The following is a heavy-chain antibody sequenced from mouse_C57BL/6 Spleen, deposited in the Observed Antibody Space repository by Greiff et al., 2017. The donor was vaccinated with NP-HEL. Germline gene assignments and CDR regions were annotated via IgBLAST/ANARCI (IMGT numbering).Heavy chain of an antibody. CDR2: IYPGDGDT. Sequence: VHLVESGPELVKPGASVKISCKASGYAFSSSWMNWVKQRPGKGLEWIGRIYPGDGDTNYNGKFKGKATLTADKSSSTAYMQLSSLTSEDSAVYFCARSGTAQALAYWGQGTLVTVSA. V-gene: IGHV1-82*01. D-gene: IGHD3-2*02. J-gene: IGHJ3*01. CDR3: ARSGTAQALAY. CDR1: GYAFSSSW.